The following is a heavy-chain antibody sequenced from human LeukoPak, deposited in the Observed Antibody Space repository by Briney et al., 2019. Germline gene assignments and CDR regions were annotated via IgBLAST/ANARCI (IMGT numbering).Heavy chain of an antibody. CDR1: GFTFTSSA. Sequence: GASVKVSCKASGFTFTSSAMQWVRQARGQRLEWIGWIVVGSGNTNYAQKFQERVTITRDMSTSTAYMELSSLRSEDTAVYYCARDHGAAAGTGWFDPWGQGTLVTVSS. CDR2: IVVGSGNT. D-gene: IGHD6-13*01. V-gene: IGHV1-58*02. J-gene: IGHJ5*02. CDR3: ARDHGAAAGTGWFDP.